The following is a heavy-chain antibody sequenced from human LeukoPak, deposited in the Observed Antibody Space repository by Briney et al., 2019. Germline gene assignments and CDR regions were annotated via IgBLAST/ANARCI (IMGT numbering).Heavy chain of an antibody. CDR2: IYHSGST. CDR1: GYSFSSGYY. CDR3: ARTDEGKDSGRVDY. D-gene: IGHD1-26*01. V-gene: IGHV4-38-2*02. Sequence: PSETLSLTCTVSGYSFSSGYYWGWIRQPPGKGLEWIGSIYHSGSTYYNPSLKSRVTISVDTSKNQFSLKLSSVTAADTAVYYCARTDEGKDSGRVDYWGQGTLVTVSS. J-gene: IGHJ4*02.